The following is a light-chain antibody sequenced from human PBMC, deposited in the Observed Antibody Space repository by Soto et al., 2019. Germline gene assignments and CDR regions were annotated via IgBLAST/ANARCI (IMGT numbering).Light chain of an antibody. J-gene: IGKJ5*01. V-gene: IGKV1-9*01. CDR1: QGLSSD. Sequence: DIQFTQSQSFLSASVGDRVTITCRASQGLSSDLAWYQQKPWKAPKLLIYAASTLQSGVPTRSSGSGSGTEFTLTISSLQPQDFAIYYCQQLNSYPISFGRGKRLEIK. CDR3: QQLNSYPIS. CDR2: AAS.